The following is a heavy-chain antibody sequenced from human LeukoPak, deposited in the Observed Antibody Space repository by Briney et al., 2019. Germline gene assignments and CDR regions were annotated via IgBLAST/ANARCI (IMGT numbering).Heavy chain of an antibody. CDR1: GFPFTSYA. Sequence: GGSLRLSCAASGFPFTSYAMTWVRQAPGGGLEWVAVISVSGGSTYYADSVKGRFTISRDNSKNTVYLQMNSLRAEDTAVYFCARDMIILQSWGQGTLVTVSS. J-gene: IGHJ5*02. V-gene: IGHV3-23*01. CDR3: ARDMIILQS. D-gene: IGHD3-16*01. CDR2: ISVSGGST.